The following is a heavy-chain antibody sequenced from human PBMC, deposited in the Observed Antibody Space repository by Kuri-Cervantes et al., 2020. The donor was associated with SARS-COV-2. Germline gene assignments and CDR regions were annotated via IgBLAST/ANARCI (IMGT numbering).Heavy chain of an antibody. CDR1: GGTFSNYA. CDR2: IVPILDTA. V-gene: IGHV1-69*04. CDR3: ARELVLGSSWVDI. D-gene: IGHD6-13*01. J-gene: IGHJ3*02. Sequence: SVKVSCKVSGGTFSNYAISWVRQAPGQGLEWMGRIVPILDTANSAQNFQGRVTITADKSTNTAYMELSSLSSDDTAVYHCARELVLGSSWVDIWGQGTMVTVSS.